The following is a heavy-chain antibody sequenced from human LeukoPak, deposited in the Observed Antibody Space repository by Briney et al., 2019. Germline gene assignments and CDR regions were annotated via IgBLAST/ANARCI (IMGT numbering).Heavy chain of an antibody. CDR3: AKVHCISTNCNHIWTYFDY. CDR1: GYTFTSHG. V-gene: IGHV1-18*01. CDR2: VTVNNGYT. D-gene: IGHD2-2*01. J-gene: IGHJ4*02. Sequence: ASVKVSCKAAGYTFTSHGFIWLRQAPGQGLEWMGWVTVNNGYTKYAQELQGRVTMTTDTSTSTAYMELRSLRSDDTAVYYCAKVHCISTNCNHIWTYFDYWGQGTLVTVSS.